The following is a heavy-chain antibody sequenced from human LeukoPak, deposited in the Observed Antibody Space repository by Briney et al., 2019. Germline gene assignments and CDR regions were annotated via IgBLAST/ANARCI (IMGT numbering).Heavy chain of an antibody. J-gene: IGHJ4*02. CDR3: AREGLHSSGGYKNFDY. CDR1: GGSISSYY. D-gene: IGHD6-19*01. Sequence: SETLSLTCTVSGGSISSYYWSWIRQPAGKGLEWIGRIYTSGSTNYNPSLKSRVTMSVDTSKNQFSLKLSSVTAADTAVYYCAREGLHSSGGYKNFDYWGKEPLVTVSS. CDR2: IYTSGST. V-gene: IGHV4-4*07.